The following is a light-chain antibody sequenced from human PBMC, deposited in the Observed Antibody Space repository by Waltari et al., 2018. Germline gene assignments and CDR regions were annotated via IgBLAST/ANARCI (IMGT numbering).Light chain of an antibody. CDR3: SSYTSSRTLI. V-gene: IGLV2-14*01. CDR1: TSGTRYNKF. Sequence: QSALTQPPSVSGSPGQSIAISCTGTTSGTRYNKFVSWYQQNPGKAPKLIIYALTGRPSGVSDRFSGSKSGNTASLTISGLQAEDEADYYCSSYTSSRTLIFGGGTKVTV. J-gene: IGLJ2*01. CDR2: ALT.